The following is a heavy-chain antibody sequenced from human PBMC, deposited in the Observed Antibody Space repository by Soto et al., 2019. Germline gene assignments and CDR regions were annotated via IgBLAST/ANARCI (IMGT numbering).Heavy chain of an antibody. Sequence: SETLSLTCAVYGGSFSGYYWTWIRQPPGTGLEWIGEINHSGSTNYNPSLKSRVTISVDISKSQFSLRLTSVTAADTAVYYCARYNAASGTSYDYWGQGTLVTVSS. CDR2: INHSGST. CDR3: ARYNAASGTSYDY. D-gene: IGHD6-13*01. J-gene: IGHJ4*02. V-gene: IGHV4-34*01. CDR1: GGSFSGYY.